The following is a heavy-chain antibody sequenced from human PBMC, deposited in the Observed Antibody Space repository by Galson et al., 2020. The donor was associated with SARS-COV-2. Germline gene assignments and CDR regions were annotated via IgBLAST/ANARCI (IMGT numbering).Heavy chain of an antibody. CDR3: ARELYCSGGSCYSGPHAFDI. V-gene: IGHV4-31*03. CDR2: IYYSGST. D-gene: IGHD2-15*01. Sequence: ASETLSLTCTVPGGSISSGGYYWSWIRQHPGKGLEWIGYIYYSGSTYYNPSLKSRVTISVDTSKNQFSLKLSSVTAADTAVYYCARELYCSGGSCYSGPHAFDIWGQGTMVTVSS. J-gene: IGHJ3*02. CDR1: GGSISSGGYY.